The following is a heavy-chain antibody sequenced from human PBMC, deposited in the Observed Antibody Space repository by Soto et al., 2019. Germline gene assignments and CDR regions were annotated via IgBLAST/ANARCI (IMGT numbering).Heavy chain of an antibody. CDR3: ARYYYGSGSYYKTGYNWFDP. CDR2: ISAYNGNT. J-gene: IGHJ5*02. CDR1: GYTFTSYG. Sequence: VSVKVSCKASGYTFTSYGISWVRQAPGQGLEWMGWISAYNGNTNYAQKLQGRVTMTTDTSTSTAYMELRSLRSDDTAVYYCARYYYGSGSYYKTGYNWFDPWGQGTLVTVSS. D-gene: IGHD3-10*01. V-gene: IGHV1-18*04.